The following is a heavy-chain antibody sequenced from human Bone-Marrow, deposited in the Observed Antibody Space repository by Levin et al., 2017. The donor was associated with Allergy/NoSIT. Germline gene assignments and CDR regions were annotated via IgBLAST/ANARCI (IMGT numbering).Heavy chain of an antibody. J-gene: IGHJ4*02. V-gene: IGHV4-39*02. D-gene: IGHD4-11*01. CDR3: ARLTVRARADF. Sequence: SETLSLTCSVSGGTISSSNSYWGWIRQSPEKGLEWIATIHYSGRMYHNPALDSRVTISVDKSKNNFSLRLNSVTAADTAAYYCARLTVRARADFWGLGTLVTVSS. CDR1: GGTISSSNSY. CDR2: IHYSGRM.